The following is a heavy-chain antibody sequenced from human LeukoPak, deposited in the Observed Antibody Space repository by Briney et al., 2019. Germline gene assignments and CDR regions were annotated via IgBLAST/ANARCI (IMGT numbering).Heavy chain of an antibody. V-gene: IGHV4-34*01. D-gene: IGHD3-22*01. CDR1: GYSIISGYY. CDR3: ARGPGYGDYYDSSGLDY. Sequence: SETLSLTCIVSGYSIISGYYWSWIRQPPGKGLEWIGEINHSGSTNYNPSLKSRVTISVDTSKNQFSLKLSSVTAADTAVYYCARGPGYGDYYDSSGLDYWGQGTLVTVSS. CDR2: INHSGST. J-gene: IGHJ4*02.